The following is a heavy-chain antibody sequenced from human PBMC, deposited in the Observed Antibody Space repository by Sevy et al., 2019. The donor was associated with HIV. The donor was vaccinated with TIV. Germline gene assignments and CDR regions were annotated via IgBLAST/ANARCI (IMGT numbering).Heavy chain of an antibody. CDR3: ARDASPYCSGGRCYFDAFDS. D-gene: IGHD2-15*01. J-gene: IGHJ3*02. CDR1: GFTFSSYT. V-gene: IGHV3-48*01. Sequence: GGSLRLSCAASGFTFSSYTMNWVRQAPGKGLEWVSYISTTSIITYHADSVRGRFTISRDNAKNSLYLQMNSLRAEDTAVYYCARDASPYCSGGRCYFDAFDSWGQRTMVTVSS. CDR2: ISTTSIIT.